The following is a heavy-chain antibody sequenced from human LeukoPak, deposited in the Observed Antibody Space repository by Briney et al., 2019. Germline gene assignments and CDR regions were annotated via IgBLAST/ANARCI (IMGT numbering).Heavy chain of an antibody. CDR1: GYSFTSYW. CDR3: ASTSDYAPYYYGMDV. V-gene: IGHV5-51*01. D-gene: IGHD4-17*01. CDR2: FYPGDSDT. Sequence: PGESLKISCKGSGYSFTSYWIGWVRQMPGKGLEWMGIFYPGDSDTRYSPSFQGQVTISADKSISTAYLQWSSLKASDTAMYYCASTSDYAPYYYGMDVWGQGTTVTVSS. J-gene: IGHJ6*02.